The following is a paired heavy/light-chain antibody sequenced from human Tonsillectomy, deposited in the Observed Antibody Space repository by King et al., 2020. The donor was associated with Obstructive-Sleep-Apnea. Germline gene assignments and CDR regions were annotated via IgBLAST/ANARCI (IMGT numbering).Light chain of an antibody. CDR3: QSYDSSLSGYV. Sequence: QSVLTQPPSVSGAPGQRVTISCTGSSSNIGADYDVHWYQQLPGTAPKLLIYGNINRPSGVPDRFSGSKSGTSASLAITGLQAEDEADYYCQSYDSSLSGYVFGTGTRVTVL. V-gene: IGLV1-40*01. CDR2: GNI. CDR1: SSNIGADYD. J-gene: IGLJ1*01.
Heavy chain of an antibody. Sequence: QVQLQESGPGLVKPSETLSLTCTVSGGYSGTYYWSWIRQPPGKGLEWIGYIYYNGSTNYNPSLKSRVTISVDTSKKQFSLKLSSVTAVDTAVYYCARHGSGRVRGINPRDGYHNYGMDVWGQGTTVTVSS. CDR1: GGYSGTYY. CDR3: ARHGSGRVRGINPRDGYHNYGMDV. J-gene: IGHJ6*02. CDR2: IYYNGST. D-gene: IGHD3-10*02. V-gene: IGHV4-59*08.